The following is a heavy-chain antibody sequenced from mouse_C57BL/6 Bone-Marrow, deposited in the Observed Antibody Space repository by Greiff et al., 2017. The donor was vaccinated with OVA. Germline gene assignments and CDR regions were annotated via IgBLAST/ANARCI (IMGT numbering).Heavy chain of an antibody. Sequence: QVQLQQPGAELVRPGTSVKLSCKASGYTFTSYWMHWVKQRPGQGLEWIGVIDPSDSYTNYNQKFKGKATLTVDTSSSTAYMQLSSLTSEDSAVYYCASGGYAWFAYWGQGTLVTVSA. CDR1: GYTFTSYW. CDR2: IDPSDSYT. V-gene: IGHV1-59*01. J-gene: IGHJ3*01. CDR3: ASGGYAWFAY. D-gene: IGHD2-2*01.